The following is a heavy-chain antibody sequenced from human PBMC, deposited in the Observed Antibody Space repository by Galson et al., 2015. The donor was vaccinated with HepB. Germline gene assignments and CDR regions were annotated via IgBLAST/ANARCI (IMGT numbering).Heavy chain of an antibody. CDR1: GFTFRSYG. CDR2: ISYDGSQK. Sequence: SLRLSCAASGFTFRSYGMHWVRQAPGKGLDWVALISYDGSQKYYADPVKGRFTISRDDSRNMLYLQMNSLRVEDTAVYYCAKTRSPIGTVIDYWGQGTLVTVSS. CDR3: AKTRSPIGTVIDY. J-gene: IGHJ4*02. D-gene: IGHD4-17*01. V-gene: IGHV3-30*18.